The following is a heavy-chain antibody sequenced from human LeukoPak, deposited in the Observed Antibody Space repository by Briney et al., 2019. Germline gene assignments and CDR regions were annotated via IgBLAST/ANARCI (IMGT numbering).Heavy chain of an antibody. Sequence: SQTLSLTCAISGDSVSSNSAAWNWIRQSPSRGLEWLGRTYYRSKWYNDYAVSVKSRITINPDASKNQFSLQLNSVTPEDTAVYYCARDNLAGLDYYYYYYMDVWGKGTTVTVSS. CDR1: GDSVSSNSAA. D-gene: IGHD3-3*02. CDR3: ARDNLAGLDYYYYYYMDV. J-gene: IGHJ6*03. CDR2: TYYRSKWYN. V-gene: IGHV6-1*01.